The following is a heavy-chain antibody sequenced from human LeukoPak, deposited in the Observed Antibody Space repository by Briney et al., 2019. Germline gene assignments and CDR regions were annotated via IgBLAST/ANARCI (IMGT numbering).Heavy chain of an antibody. J-gene: IGHJ4*02. D-gene: IGHD1-26*01. CDR3: ARVTTATKRGGSGSYGVDY. CDR1: GSTFSSYA. CDR2: ISYDGSNK. V-gene: IGHV3-30-3*01. Sequence: PGRSLRLSCAASGSTFSSYAMHWVRQAPGKGLEWVAVISYDGSNKYYADSVKGRFTISRDNSKNTLYLQMNSLRAEDTAVYYCARVTTATKRGGSGSYGVDYWGQGTLVTVSS.